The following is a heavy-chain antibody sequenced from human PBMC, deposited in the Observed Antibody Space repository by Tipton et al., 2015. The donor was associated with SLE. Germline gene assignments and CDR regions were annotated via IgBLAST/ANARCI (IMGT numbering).Heavy chain of an antibody. CDR2: ISATGTYK. CDR1: GFTFSNYS. J-gene: IGHJ5*01. CDR3: ARTNWLES. V-gene: IGHV3-21*01. Sequence: GSLRLSCVVSGFTFSNYSFNWGRQAPGKGLDWVSSISATGTYKYDAGSVRGRFTISRDNAKNSVYLQMNSLRVDDSAIYYCARTNWLESWGQGTLVTVSS.